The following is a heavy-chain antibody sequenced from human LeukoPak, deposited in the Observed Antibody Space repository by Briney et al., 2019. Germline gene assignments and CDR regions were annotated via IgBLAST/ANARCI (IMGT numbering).Heavy chain of an antibody. CDR2: ISGSGDNI. J-gene: IGHJ4*02. V-gene: IGHV3-23*01. Sequence: PGGSLRLSCAASGFTFSNSVMSWVRQAPGKGLEWVSLISGSGDNIYYVDSVKGRFTISRDNSKNTLYLQMNSLRAEDTAVYYCAKHPGYSSGWFYFDYWGQGTLVTVSS. CDR1: GFTFSNSV. CDR3: AKHPGYSSGWFYFDY. D-gene: IGHD6-19*01.